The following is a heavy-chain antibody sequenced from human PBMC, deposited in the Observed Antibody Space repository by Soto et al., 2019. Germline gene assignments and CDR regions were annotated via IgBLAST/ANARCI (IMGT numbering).Heavy chain of an antibody. CDR1: GGSISSYY. V-gene: IGHV4-59*08. D-gene: IGHD1-20*01. Sequence: PSETLSLTCSVSGGSISSYYWTWIRQPPGKGLEWIGYIYDRGNTNYNPSLQSRVTISVDTSKNQFSLHLSSVTDADTAVYYCAGSRITATRSDFWGKGSLVTVSA. J-gene: IGHJ4*02. CDR2: IYDRGNT. CDR3: AGSRITATRSDF.